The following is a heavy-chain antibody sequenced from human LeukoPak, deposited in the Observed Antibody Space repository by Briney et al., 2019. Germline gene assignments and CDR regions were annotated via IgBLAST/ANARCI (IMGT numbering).Heavy chain of an antibody. V-gene: IGHV4-59*08. CDR1: GGSISSYY. CDR3: ARRLRIQLWFDWFDP. CDR2: IYYSGST. D-gene: IGHD5-18*01. J-gene: IGHJ5*02. Sequence: SETLSLTCTVSGGSISSYYWSWIRQPPGKGLEWIGYIYYSGSTNYNPSLKSRVTISVDTSKNQFSLKLSSVTAADTAVYYCARRLRIQLWFDWFDPWGQGTLVTVSS.